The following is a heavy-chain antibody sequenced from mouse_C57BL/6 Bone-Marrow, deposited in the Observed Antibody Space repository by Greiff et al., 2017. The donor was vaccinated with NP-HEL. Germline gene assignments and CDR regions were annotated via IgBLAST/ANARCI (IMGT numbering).Heavy chain of an antibody. Sequence: EVKVVESGGDLVKPGGSLKLSCAASGFTFSSYGMSWVRQTPDKRLEWVATISSGGSYTYYPDSVKGRFTISRDNAKNTLYLQMSSLKSEDTAMYYCARPYYYGSSPHYYAMDYWGQGTSVTVSS. CDR3: ARPYYYGSSPHYYAMDY. D-gene: IGHD1-1*01. CDR1: GFTFSSYG. CDR2: ISSGGSYT. J-gene: IGHJ4*01. V-gene: IGHV5-6*01.